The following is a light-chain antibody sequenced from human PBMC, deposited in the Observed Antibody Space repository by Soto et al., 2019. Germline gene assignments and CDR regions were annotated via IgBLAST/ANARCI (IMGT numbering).Light chain of an antibody. CDR3: QQYNSYSRT. CDR1: QSISSW. CDR2: DAS. J-gene: IGKJ1*01. V-gene: IGKV1-5*01. Sequence: DIQMTQSPSTLSASVGDRVTITGRASQSISSWLAWYQQKPGKAPKLLIYDASSLESGVPSRFSGSGSGTKFTLTISSLQPDDFATYYCQQYNSYSRTFGQGTKVDI.